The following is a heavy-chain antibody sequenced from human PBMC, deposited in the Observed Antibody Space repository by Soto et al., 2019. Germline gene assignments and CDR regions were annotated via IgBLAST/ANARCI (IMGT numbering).Heavy chain of an antibody. D-gene: IGHD3-22*01. J-gene: IGHJ4*02. CDR1: GFTFSSYA. Sequence: GGSLRLSCAASGFTFSSYAMHWVRQAPGKGLEWVAVISYDGSNKYYADSVKGRFTISRDNSKNTLYLQMNSLRAEDTAVYYCARGRRYYYDSSGYYTTGYFDYWGQGTLVTVSS. V-gene: IGHV3-30-3*01. CDR2: ISYDGSNK. CDR3: ARGRRYYYDSSGYYTTGYFDY.